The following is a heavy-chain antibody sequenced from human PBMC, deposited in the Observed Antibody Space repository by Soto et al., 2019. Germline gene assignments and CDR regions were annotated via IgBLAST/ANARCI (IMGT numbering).Heavy chain of an antibody. CDR3: ARDQSLSSGRPGMDV. J-gene: IGHJ6*02. CDR1: GYTFTDYY. V-gene: IGHV1-2*02. Sequence: AAVKVSCKASGYTFTDYYMHWVRQAPGQGLEWMGWINPNSGGKNYEQKFQGRVTMTRDTYISTAYMELNRLRSDDTAVYYCARDQSLSSGRPGMDVWAQRTPVTVSS. D-gene: IGHD6-19*01. CDR2: INPNSGGK.